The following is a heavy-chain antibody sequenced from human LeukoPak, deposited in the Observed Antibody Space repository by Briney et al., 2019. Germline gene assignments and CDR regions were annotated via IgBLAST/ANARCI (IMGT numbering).Heavy chain of an antibody. Sequence: GGSLRLSCAASGFTFSIYAMSWVRQAPGKGLEWVSAISGSGGTAYYADSVKGRFTISRDNAKNTLYLQMNSLRAEDTAVYYCARDTAMVTDYYGMDVWGEGTTVTVSS. V-gene: IGHV3-23*01. CDR1: GFTFSIYA. CDR2: ISGSGGTA. J-gene: IGHJ6*04. CDR3: ARDTAMVTDYYGMDV. D-gene: IGHD5-18*01.